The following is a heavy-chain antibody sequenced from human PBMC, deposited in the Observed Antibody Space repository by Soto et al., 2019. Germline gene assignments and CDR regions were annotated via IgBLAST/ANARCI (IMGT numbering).Heavy chain of an antibody. CDR3: ARGGWRQIDY. D-gene: IGHD3-3*01. Sequence: QVQLQESGPGLVKPSETLSLTCTVSGGSISSYYWSWIRQPPGKGLEWIGYIYYSGSTYYIPSLKSRVTISVDTSKNQFPLKLTSVTAADTAVYVCARGGWRQIDYWGQGTLVTVSS. CDR2: IYYSGST. V-gene: IGHV4-59*08. CDR1: GGSISSYY. J-gene: IGHJ4*02.